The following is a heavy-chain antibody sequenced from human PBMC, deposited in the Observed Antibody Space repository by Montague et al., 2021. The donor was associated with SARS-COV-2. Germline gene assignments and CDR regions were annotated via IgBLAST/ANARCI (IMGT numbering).Heavy chain of an antibody. CDR3: ARLLRSCSNGVCRTYYYYAMDV. CDR1: GGSISGYY. Sequence: SETLSLTCTVSGGSISGYYWSWIRQSPGKGLEWIGYIYYSGSTKXNPXLGSRVTVSVDRSKNQVSLKLSSVTPADTAVYYCARLLRSCSNGVCRTYYYYAMDVWGQGTTVTVSS. CDR2: IYYSGST. V-gene: IGHV4-59*01. D-gene: IGHD2-8*01. J-gene: IGHJ6*02.